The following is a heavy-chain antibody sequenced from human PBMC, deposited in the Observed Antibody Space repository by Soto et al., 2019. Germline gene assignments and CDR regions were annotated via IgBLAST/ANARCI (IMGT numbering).Heavy chain of an antibody. D-gene: IGHD3-22*01. Sequence: QVQLQESGPGLVQPSQTLSLTCTVSGASISSGGYYWSWIRQHPGKGLEWIGYISYIGTTYYNPSLKIRLTISLDTAGNQSSLELNSVSAADTAVYYCARADSSGYTFEHWGQGTLVTVSS. J-gene: IGHJ4*02. CDR3: ARADSSGYTFEH. CDR2: ISYIGTT. CDR1: GASISSGGYY. V-gene: IGHV4-31*03.